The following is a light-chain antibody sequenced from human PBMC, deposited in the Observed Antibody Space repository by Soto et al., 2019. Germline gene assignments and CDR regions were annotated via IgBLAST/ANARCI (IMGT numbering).Light chain of an antibody. CDR3: LQHSTYPLT. Sequence: DIQMTQFPSSLSASVGDRVTITCRASQGIRNDLGWYQQKPGKAHKRLIYAASSLQSGVPSRFSGSGSGTEFTLATSSLQPKDSATFYCLQHSTYPLTFRQGTKVEIK. J-gene: IGKJ1*01. CDR1: QGIRND. CDR2: AAS. V-gene: IGKV1-17*01.